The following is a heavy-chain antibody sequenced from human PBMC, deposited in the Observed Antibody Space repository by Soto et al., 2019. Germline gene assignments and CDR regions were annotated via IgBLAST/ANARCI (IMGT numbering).Heavy chain of an antibody. D-gene: IGHD3-22*01. V-gene: IGHV5-10-1*01. CDR2: IDPRDSQT. Sequence: PGESLKISCKGSGYSFAGYWITWVRQKPGKGLEWMGRIDPRDSQTYYSPSFRGHVTISATKSITTVFLQWRSLRASDTAWYSCARQIYDSDTGPNFQYYFDSWGQGTPVTVSS. J-gene: IGHJ4*02. CDR1: GYSFAGYW. CDR3: ARQIYDSDTGPNFQYYFDS.